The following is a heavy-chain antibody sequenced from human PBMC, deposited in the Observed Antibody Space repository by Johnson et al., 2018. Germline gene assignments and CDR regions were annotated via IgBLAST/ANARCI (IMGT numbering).Heavy chain of an antibody. D-gene: IGHD2-2*01. Sequence: GSLRLSCAASGFTFSSYAMNCVRQAPEKGLEWVSGISGSGRSTYYADSVKGRFTISRDSSKNTVDLQMNSLRAEDTAVYYCARGAYCSRTSCYGDYYGMDVWGQGTTVIVSS. V-gene: IGHV3-23*01. CDR3: ARGAYCSRTSCYGDYYGMDV. CDR1: GFTFSSYA. J-gene: IGHJ6*02. CDR2: ISGSGRST.